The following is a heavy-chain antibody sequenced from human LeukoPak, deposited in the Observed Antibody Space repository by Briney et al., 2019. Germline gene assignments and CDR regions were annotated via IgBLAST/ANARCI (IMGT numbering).Heavy chain of an antibody. Sequence: GESLKISCKGSGYSFTSYWIGWVRQMPGKGLEWMGIIYPGDSDTRYSPSFQGQVTISADKSISTAYLQWSSLKASDTAMYYCARTGTPLTAGVVGADYWGQGTLVTVSS. CDR2: IYPGDSDT. D-gene: IGHD2-15*01. CDR3: ARTGTPLTAGVVGADY. J-gene: IGHJ4*02. CDR1: GYSFTSYW. V-gene: IGHV5-51*01.